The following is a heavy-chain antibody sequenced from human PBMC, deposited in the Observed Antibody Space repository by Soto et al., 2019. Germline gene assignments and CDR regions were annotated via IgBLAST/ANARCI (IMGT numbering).Heavy chain of an antibody. Sequence: PGGSLRLSCVAPGITFSSQALSWVRQAPGKGLEWVSAISVSGGSTYYADSVRGRFTISRDNSKNTLYLQMNSLRVEDTAVYYCATSMRHTLNSWGQGTLVTVSS. J-gene: IGHJ4*02. D-gene: IGHD2-8*01. CDR2: ISVSGGST. CDR3: ATSMRHTLNS. CDR1: GITFSSQA. V-gene: IGHV3-23*01.